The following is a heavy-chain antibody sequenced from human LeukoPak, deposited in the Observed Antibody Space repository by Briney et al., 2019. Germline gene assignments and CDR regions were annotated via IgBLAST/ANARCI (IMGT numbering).Heavy chain of an antibody. D-gene: IGHD6-13*01. Sequence: SETLSLTCAVYGGSFSGYYWSWIRQPPGKGLEWIGKINHSGSTNYNPSLKSRVTISVDTSKNQFSLKLSSVTAADTAVYYCARSSSPAFFDYWGQGTLVTVSS. CDR3: ARSSSPAFFDY. V-gene: IGHV4-34*01. J-gene: IGHJ4*02. CDR2: INHSGST. CDR1: GGSFSGYY.